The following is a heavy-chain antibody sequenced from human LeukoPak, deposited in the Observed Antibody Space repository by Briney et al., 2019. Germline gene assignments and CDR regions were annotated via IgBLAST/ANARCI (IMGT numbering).Heavy chain of an antibody. CDR1: GYTFTSYA. CDR2: INTNTGNP. J-gene: IGHJ5*02. V-gene: IGHV7-4-1*02. CDR3: ARVSDYDFCSGYSQNNWFDP. Sequence: ASVKVSCKASGYTFTSYAMNWVRQAPGQGLEWMGWINTNTGNPTYAQGFTGRFVFSLDTSVSTAYLQISSLKAEDTAVYYCARVSDYDFCSGYSQNNWFDPWGQGTLVTVSS. D-gene: IGHD3-3*01.